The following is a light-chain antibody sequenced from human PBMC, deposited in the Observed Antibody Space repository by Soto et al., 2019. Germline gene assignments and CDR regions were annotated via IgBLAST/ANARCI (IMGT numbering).Light chain of an antibody. J-gene: IGKJ4*01. CDR1: QSVSSDY. Sequence: EIVLTQSPGTLYLSPGERATRSCRASQSVSSDYLAWYQQKPGQAPRLLIYGASSRATGIPDRFSGSGSGTDFTLTISRLEPEDFAVYSCQQYGSSPLTFGGGTKVEIK. CDR3: QQYGSSPLT. V-gene: IGKV3-20*01. CDR2: GAS.